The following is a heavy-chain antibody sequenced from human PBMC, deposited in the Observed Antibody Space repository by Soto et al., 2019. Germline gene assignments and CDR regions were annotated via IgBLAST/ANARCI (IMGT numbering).Heavy chain of an antibody. CDR1: GGTFRTYA. J-gene: IGHJ6*02. V-gene: IGHV1-69*12. Sequence: QVQLLQSGAEVKKPGSSVRVSCEASGGTFRTYAISWVRQAPGQGLEWMGEIIPIFGTVNYAQKFQGRVTITADESTPTVYMDLRSLRSEDTAVYYCAKGAAAGTPTSYYYYGMDVWGQGTTVTVSS. CDR3: AKGAAAGTPTSYYYYGMDV. CDR2: IIPIFGTV. D-gene: IGHD6-25*01.